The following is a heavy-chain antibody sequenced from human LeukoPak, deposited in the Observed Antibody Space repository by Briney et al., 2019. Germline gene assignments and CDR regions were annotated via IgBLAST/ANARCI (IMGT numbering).Heavy chain of an antibody. J-gene: IGHJ5*02. D-gene: IGHD2-15*01. V-gene: IGHV3-23*01. Sequence: GGSLRLSCAASRFTFSIYAMSWVRQAPGKGLEWVSALSGSGGSTYYTDAAKGRYTDSRHNSQNTLHLQMNSLSAQDEAVLYCAKDKSCQSFPCSLLWAWGQGTLVTVSS. CDR1: RFTFSIYA. CDR2: LSGSGGST. CDR3: AKDKSCQSFPCSLLWA.